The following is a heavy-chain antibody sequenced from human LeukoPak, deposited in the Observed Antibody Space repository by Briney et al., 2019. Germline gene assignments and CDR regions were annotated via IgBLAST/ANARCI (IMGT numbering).Heavy chain of an antibody. CDR2: IIPIFGTA. CDR3: ARDKIGVIKLWLGQGV. CDR1: GGTFSSYA. Sequence: SVKVSCKASGGTFSSYAISWVRQAPGQGLEWMGGIIPIFGTANYAQKFQGRVTITTDESTSTAYMELSSLRSEDTAVYYCARDKIGVIKLWLGQGVWGKGTTVTVSS. V-gene: IGHV1-69*05. J-gene: IGHJ6*04. D-gene: IGHD5-18*01.